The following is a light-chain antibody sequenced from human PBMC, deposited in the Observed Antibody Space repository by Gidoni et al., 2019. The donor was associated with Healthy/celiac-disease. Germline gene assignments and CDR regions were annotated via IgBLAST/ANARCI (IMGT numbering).Light chain of an antibody. V-gene: IGLV2-14*03. CDR2: DVS. J-gene: IGLJ2*01. CDR3: SSYTSSSSVV. Sequence: GQSITISCTGTSSDVGGYNYVSWYQQHPGKAPKLMIYDVSNRPSGVSNRFSGSKSGNTASLTISGLQAEDEADYYCSSYTSSSSVVFGGGTKLTVL. CDR1: SSDVGGYNY.